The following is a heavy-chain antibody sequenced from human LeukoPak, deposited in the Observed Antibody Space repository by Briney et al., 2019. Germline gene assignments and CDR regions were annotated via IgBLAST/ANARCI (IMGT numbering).Heavy chain of an antibody. CDR2: IYYSGGT. J-gene: IGHJ3*02. V-gene: IGHV4-30-4*08. Sequence: SETLSLTCTVSGGSISSGDYYWSWIRQPPWKGLEWIGYIYYSGGTYYNPSLKSRVTISVDTSKNQFSLKLSSVTAADTAVYYCARRGESYYDILTGSKEAFDIWGQGTMVTVSS. CDR1: GGSISSGDYY. D-gene: IGHD3-9*01. CDR3: ARRGESYYDILTGSKEAFDI.